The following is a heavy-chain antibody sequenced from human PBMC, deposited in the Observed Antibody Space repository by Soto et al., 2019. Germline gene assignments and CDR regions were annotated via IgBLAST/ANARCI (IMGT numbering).Heavy chain of an antibody. D-gene: IGHD2-15*01. CDR1: GFLFSDYY. CDR2: ISSTGSYT. J-gene: IGHJ6*02. CDR3: VRTCSGGSCYPGEVDV. Sequence: LRLSCAASGFLFSDYYMSWIRQAPGKGLEWVSYISSTGSYTNYADSVKGRFTISRDNAKNSLSLQMNSLRAEDTAVYYCVRTCSGGSCYPGEVDVWGQGXTVTVYS. V-gene: IGHV3-11*06.